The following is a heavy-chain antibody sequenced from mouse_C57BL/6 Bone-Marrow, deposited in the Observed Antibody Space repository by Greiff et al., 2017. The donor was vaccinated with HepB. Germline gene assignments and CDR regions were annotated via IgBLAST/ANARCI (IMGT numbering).Heavy chain of an antibody. V-gene: IGHV2-6-1*01. D-gene: IGHD3-2*02. CDR3: ARHEEDSSGYVYAMDY. J-gene: IGHJ4*01. CDR2: IWSDGST. Sequence: VKLMESGPGLVAPSQSLSITCTVSGFSLTSYGVHWVRQPPGKGLEWLVVIWSDGSTTYNSALKSRLSISKDNSKSQVFLKMNSLQTDDTAMYYCARHEEDSSGYVYAMDYWGQGTSVTVSS. CDR1: GFSLTSYG.